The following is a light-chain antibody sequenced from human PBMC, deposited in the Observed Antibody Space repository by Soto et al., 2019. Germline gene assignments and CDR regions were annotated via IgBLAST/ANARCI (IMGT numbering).Light chain of an antibody. J-gene: IGKJ1*01. CDR3: QQYGSSPRT. CDR1: QSVNNKY. CDR2: LGS. Sequence: EIVLTQTPGTLSLSPGDRATLSCRASQSVNNKYLAWYQQKPGQAPRLLIYLGSTRASGIPDRFSGSGSGTDFTLTIRRLEPEDFAVYYCQQYGSSPRTFGQGTKVDFK. V-gene: IGKV3-20*01.